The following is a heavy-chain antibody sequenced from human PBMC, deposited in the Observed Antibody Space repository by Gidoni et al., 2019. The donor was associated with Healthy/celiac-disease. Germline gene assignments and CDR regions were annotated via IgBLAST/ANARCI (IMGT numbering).Heavy chain of an antibody. J-gene: IGHJ6*02. CDR3: ARHRFVVVPAAIRMGYYYYGMDV. D-gene: IGHD2-2*02. V-gene: IGHV5-51*01. Sequence: EVQLVQSGAEVKKPGESLKISCKGSGYSLTSYWIGWVRQMPGKGLEWMGIIYPGDSDTIYSTSFQGQVTISADKSISTAYLQWSSLKAADTAMYYCARHRFVVVPAAIRMGYYYYGMDVWGQGTTVTVSS. CDR2: IYPGDSDT. CDR1: GYSLTSYW.